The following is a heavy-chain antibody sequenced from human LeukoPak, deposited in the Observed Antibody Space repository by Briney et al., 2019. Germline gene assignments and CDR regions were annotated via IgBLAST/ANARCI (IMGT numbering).Heavy chain of an antibody. J-gene: IGHJ4*02. CDR2: ISAYNGNT. V-gene: IGHV1-18*01. CDR1: GYTFTSYG. CDR3: ARSKALVIPAALTDY. Sequence: ASVKVSCKASGYTFTSYGISWVRQAPGQGLEWMGWISAYNGNTNYAQKLQGRVTMTTDTSTSTAYMELRSLRSDDTAVYYCARSKALVIPAALTDYWGQGTLVTVSS. D-gene: IGHD2-2*01.